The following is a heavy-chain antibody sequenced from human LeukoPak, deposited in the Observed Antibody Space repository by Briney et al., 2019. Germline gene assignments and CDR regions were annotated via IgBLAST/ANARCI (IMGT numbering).Heavy chain of an antibody. CDR3: ARGNDYVFPYWFDP. D-gene: IGHD4-17*01. J-gene: IGHJ5*02. CDR2: IYHSGST. Sequence: SQTLSLTCAVSGGSISSGGYSWSWIRQPPGKGLEWIGYIYHSGSTYYNPPLKSRVTISVDRSKNQFSLKLSSVTAADTAVYYCARGNDYVFPYWFDPWGQGTLVTVSS. CDR1: GGSISSGGYS. V-gene: IGHV4-30-2*01.